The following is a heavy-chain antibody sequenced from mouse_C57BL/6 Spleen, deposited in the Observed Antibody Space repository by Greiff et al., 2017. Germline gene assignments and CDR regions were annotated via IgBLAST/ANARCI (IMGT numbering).Heavy chain of an antibody. D-gene: IGHD2-1*01. CDR1: GYTFTSYW. CDR2: IYPSDSET. J-gene: IGHJ4*01. Sequence: QVQLQQPGAELVRPGSSVKLSCKASGYTFTSYWMDWVKQRPGQGLEWIGNIYPSDSETHYNQKFKDKATLTVDKSSSTAYMQLSSLTSEDSAVXYCATYGNYAMDYWGQGTSVTVSS. V-gene: IGHV1-61*01. CDR3: ATYGNYAMDY.